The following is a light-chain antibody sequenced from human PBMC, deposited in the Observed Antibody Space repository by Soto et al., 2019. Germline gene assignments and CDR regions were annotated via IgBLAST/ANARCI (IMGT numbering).Light chain of an antibody. CDR2: EAS. J-gene: IGKJ4*01. CDR3: QQRANWPLT. CDR1: QSVTRS. V-gene: IGKV3-11*01. Sequence: EIVLTQSPATLSLSPGDRATLSCGASQSVTRSLAWYQQKPGQAPRLLISEASNRATGIPARFSGSGFGTDFTLTISSLEPEDFAVYYCQQRANWPLTFGGGTKVEIK.